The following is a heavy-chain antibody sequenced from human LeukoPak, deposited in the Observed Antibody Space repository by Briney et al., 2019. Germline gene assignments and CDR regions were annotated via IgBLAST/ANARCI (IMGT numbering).Heavy chain of an antibody. CDR1: GGSVSSGTYY. V-gene: IGHV4-61*01. CDR2: IYYSGST. CDR3: ARDEDNSGRYYYYMNV. D-gene: IGHD3-22*01. Sequence: PSETLSLTCTVSGGSVSSGTYYWIWIRPPPGKGLEWIGYIYYSGSTNYNPSLKSRATISVDRSKNQFSLKLSYVTAADTAVYYCARDEDNSGRYYYYMNVWGKGTTVTVSS. J-gene: IGHJ6*03.